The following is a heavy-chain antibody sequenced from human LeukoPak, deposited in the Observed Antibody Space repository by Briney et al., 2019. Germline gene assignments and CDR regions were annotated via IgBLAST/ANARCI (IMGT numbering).Heavy chain of an antibody. CDR1: GGSISSGPYF. J-gene: IGHJ4*02. V-gene: IGHV4-30-2*06. Sequence: PSQTLSLTCSVSGGSISSGPYFWSCIRQSPGQGLEWIGYIWPSGSTNYNPSLSGRVAISLDKSRNHFTLMVTAVTAADTAFYYCARKGPEHLPNYFDHWGRGILVTVSS. D-gene: IGHD2-21*01. CDR2: IWPSGST. CDR3: ARKGPEHLPNYFDH.